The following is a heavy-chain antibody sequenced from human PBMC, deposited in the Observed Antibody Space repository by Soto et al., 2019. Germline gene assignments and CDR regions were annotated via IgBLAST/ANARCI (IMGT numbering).Heavy chain of an antibody. J-gene: IGHJ6*03. CDR3: ARSSVGGYYYYYYMDV. CDR1: GGSISSYY. D-gene: IGHD2-15*01. Sequence: SETLSLTCTVSGGSISSYYWSWIRQPPGKGLEWIGCIYYSGSTNYNPSLKSRVTISVDTSKNQFSLKLSSVTAADTAVYYCARSSVGGYYYYYYMDVWGKGTTVTVSS. V-gene: IGHV4-59*08. CDR2: IYYSGST.